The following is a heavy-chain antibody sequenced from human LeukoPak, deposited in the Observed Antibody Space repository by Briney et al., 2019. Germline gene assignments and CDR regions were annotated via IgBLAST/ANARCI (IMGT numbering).Heavy chain of an antibody. J-gene: IGHJ6*02. D-gene: IGHD3-3*01. V-gene: IGHV4-61*08. CDR2: IYYSGST. CDR3: ARDVFDYDFWSGYYVGRKSYGMDV. Sequence: SETLSLTCTVSGGSISSGGYYWSWIRQPPGKGLEWIGYIYYSGSTNYNPSLKRRVTISVDTSKNQFSLKLSSVTAADTAVYYCARDVFDYDFWSGYYVGRKSYGMDVWGQGTTVTVSS. CDR1: GGSISSGGYY.